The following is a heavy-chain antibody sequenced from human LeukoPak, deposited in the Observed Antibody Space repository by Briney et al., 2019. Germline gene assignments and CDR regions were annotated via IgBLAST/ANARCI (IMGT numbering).Heavy chain of an antibody. CDR3: ALGSSSSIFDY. CDR1: GYSFTNYC. J-gene: IGHJ4*02. Sequence: GESLNISCKGSGYSFTNYCIGWVRQMPGKGMEWMGIIYPGDSDTRYSPSFQGQVTISADKSISTAFLKWSSLKASDTAMYYCALGSSSSIFDYWGQGALVTVSS. CDR2: IYPGDSDT. D-gene: IGHD6-6*01. V-gene: IGHV5-51*01.